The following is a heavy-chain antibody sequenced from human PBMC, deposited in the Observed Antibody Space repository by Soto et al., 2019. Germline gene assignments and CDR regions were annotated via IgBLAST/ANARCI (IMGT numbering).Heavy chain of an antibody. Sequence: GASVKVSCKASGYTFTSYGISWVRQAPGQGLEWMGWISAYNGNTNYAQKLQGRVTMTTDTSTSTAYMELRSLRSDDTAVYYCARFYSGSYFYYYYGMDVWGQGTTVTVSS. CDR1: GYTFTSYG. CDR3: ARFYSGSYFYYYYGMDV. J-gene: IGHJ6*02. D-gene: IGHD1-26*01. V-gene: IGHV1-18*01. CDR2: ISAYNGNT.